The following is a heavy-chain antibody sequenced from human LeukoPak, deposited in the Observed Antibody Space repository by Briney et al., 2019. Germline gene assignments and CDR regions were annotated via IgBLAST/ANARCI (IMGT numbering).Heavy chain of an antibody. Sequence: GGSLRLSCAASGFTFSSYSMNWVRQAPGKGLEWVSSISSSSSYIYYADSVKGRFTISRDNAKNSLYLQMNSLRAEDTAVYYCARGGGNPSVGADYWGQGTLVTVSS. D-gene: IGHD4-23*01. J-gene: IGHJ4*02. CDR1: GFTFSSYS. V-gene: IGHV3-21*01. CDR3: ARGGGNPSVGADY. CDR2: ISSSSSYI.